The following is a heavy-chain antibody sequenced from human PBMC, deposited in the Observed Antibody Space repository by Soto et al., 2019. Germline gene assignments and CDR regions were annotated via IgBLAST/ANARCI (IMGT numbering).Heavy chain of an antibody. J-gene: IGHJ5*02. Sequence: QVQLQESGPGLAKPSGTLSLTCAVSGGSITSSNLWSWVRQSPKKGLEWLGEIYHNGGNNYNPSIKSRGTISVDKSKNQFSLGLRSVTAADTGVYYCARARGAIFGVVIRNWFGPWGQGTLVTVSS. D-gene: IGHD3-3*01. V-gene: IGHV4-4*02. CDR3: ARARGAIFGVVIRNWFGP. CDR2: IYHNGGN. CDR1: GGSITSSNL.